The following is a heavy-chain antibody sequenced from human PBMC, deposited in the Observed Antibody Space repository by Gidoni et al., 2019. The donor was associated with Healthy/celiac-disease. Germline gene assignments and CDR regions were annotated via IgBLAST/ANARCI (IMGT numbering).Heavy chain of an antibody. J-gene: IGHJ4*02. CDR1: GFTFSSYA. D-gene: IGHD3-22*01. Sequence: EVQLLESGGGLVQPGGSLRLSCAASGFTFSSYAMSWVRQAPGKVLEWVSAISGSGGSTYYADSVKGRFTISRDNSKNTLYLQMNSLRAEDTAVYYCAKDRKQITMIVDSFDYWGQGTLVTVSS. CDR2: ISGSGGST. CDR3: AKDRKQITMIVDSFDY. V-gene: IGHV3-23*01.